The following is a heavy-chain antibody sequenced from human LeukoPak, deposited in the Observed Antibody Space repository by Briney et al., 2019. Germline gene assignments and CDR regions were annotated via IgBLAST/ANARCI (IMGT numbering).Heavy chain of an antibody. CDR3: AKDRAVAGSGDY. V-gene: IGHV3-30*18. J-gene: IGHJ4*02. CDR2: ISYDGSNK. Sequence: GGSLGLSCAASGFTFSSYGMHWVRQAPGKGLEWAAVISYDGSNKYYADSVKGRFTISRDNSKNTLYLQMNSLRAEDTAVYYCAKDRAVAGSGDYWGQGTLVTVSS. CDR1: GFTFSSYG. D-gene: IGHD6-19*01.